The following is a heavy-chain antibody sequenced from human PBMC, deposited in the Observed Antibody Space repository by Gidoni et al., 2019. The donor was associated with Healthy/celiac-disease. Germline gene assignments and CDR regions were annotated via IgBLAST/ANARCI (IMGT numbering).Heavy chain of an antibody. J-gene: IGHJ4*02. CDR3: ASGEGTAVAGTGEFDY. CDR2: IDPSDSYT. CDR1: GYSFTSYW. V-gene: IGHV5-10-1*03. Sequence: EVQLVQSGAEVKQPGESLRISCKGSGYSFTSYWISWVRQMPGKGLEWMGRIDPSDSYTNYSPSFQGHVTISADKSISTAYLQWSSLKASDTAMYYCASGEGTAVAGTGEFDYWGQGTLVTVSS. D-gene: IGHD6-19*01.